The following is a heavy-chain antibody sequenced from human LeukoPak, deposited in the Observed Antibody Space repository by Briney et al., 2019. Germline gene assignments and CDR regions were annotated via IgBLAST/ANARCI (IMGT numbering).Heavy chain of an antibody. J-gene: IGHJ6*04. V-gene: IGHV3-30*18. CDR2: ISNDGSYK. CDR3: AELGITMIGGV. D-gene: IGHD3-10*02. CDR1: GFTFRFFG. Sequence: GGPLRLSCVGSGFTFRFFGVYWVRHAPGKGVEWVAVISNDGSYKFYADSVKGRITISRDNSKNSLYLELNSLRGEDTAVYYCAELGITMIGGVWGKGTTVTISS.